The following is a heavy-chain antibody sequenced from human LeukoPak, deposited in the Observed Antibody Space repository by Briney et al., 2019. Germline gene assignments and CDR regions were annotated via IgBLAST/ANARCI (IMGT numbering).Heavy chain of an antibody. V-gene: IGHV3-15*01. D-gene: IGHD3-16*01. CDR3: TTFPGKPLGYYFDY. CDR2: XXSKPDGGTT. CDR1: SXXW. J-gene: IGHJ4*02. Sequence: SXXWMXXVRXXXGXXXEXVXXXXSKPDGGTTYYAAPVKGRFTISRDDSKNTLYLQMNSLKTEDTAVYYCTTFPGKPLGYYFDYWGQGTLVTVSS.